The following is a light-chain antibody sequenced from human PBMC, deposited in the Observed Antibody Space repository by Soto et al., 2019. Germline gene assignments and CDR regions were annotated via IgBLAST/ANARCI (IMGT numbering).Light chain of an antibody. V-gene: IGLV2-14*03. CDR1: RSDVGGYNY. CDR2: DVT. CDR3: CSYTSSSTYV. J-gene: IGLJ1*01. Sequence: QSVLTQPASVSGSPGQSITISCTGTRSDVGGYNYVYWHQHHPGKAPKLIIYDVTNRPSGVSDRFSGSKSGNTASLTISGLQAEDEADYYCCSYTSSSTYVFGPVTKLTVL.